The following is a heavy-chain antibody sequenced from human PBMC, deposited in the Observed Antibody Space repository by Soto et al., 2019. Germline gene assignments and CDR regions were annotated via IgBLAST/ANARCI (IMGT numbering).Heavy chain of an antibody. J-gene: IGHJ5*02. D-gene: IGHD6-6*01. CDR2: IYYSGST. V-gene: IGHV4-39*02. CDR3: ARDSYSSSSHWLDP. CDR1: GGSISSSSYY. Sequence: SETLSLTCTVSGGSISSSSYYWGWIRQPPGKGLEWIGSIYYSGSTCYNPSLKSRVTISVDTSKNQFSLKLSSVTAADTAVYYCARDSYSSSSHWLDPCGQGPLVTVYS.